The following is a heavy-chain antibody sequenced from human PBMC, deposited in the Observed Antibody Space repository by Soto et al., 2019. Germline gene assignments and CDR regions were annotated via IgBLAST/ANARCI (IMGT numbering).Heavy chain of an antibody. V-gene: IGHV1-69*02. D-gene: IGHD3-10*01. Sequence: QVQLVQSGAELKKPGSSVKVSCKASGDTFSFYTINWVRQAPGLGLEWMGRVNPILSMSNYAQKFQGRITMTGDKATSTAYMELRRLRSEDTAFYYCATSYGSGYRAFDYWGQGALVTVSS. CDR2: VNPILSMS. CDR1: GDTFSFYT. J-gene: IGHJ4*02. CDR3: ATSYGSGYRAFDY.